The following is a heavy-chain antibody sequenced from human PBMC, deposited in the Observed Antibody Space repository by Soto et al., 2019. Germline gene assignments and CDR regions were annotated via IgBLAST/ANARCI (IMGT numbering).Heavy chain of an antibody. J-gene: IGHJ4*02. CDR2: ISGSGDRT. D-gene: IGHD3-16*02. CDR1: GFSFNIYA. Sequence: GGSLRLSCAASGFSFNIYAMSWVRQAPGKGLEWVSGISGSGDRTHYVDSVKGRFTISRDNVKNTLYLQMNSLRAEDTAVYYCAKASTYEYVWGSFRYYFDHWGQGALVTVSS. V-gene: IGHV3-23*01. CDR3: AKASTYEYVWGSFRYYFDH.